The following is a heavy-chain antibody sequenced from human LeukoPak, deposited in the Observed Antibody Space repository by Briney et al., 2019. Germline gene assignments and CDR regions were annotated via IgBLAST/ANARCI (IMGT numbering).Heavy chain of an antibody. V-gene: IGHV4-61*10. CDR3: ARSHHYFDSRAPPYYFDY. CDR1: GGSISSGSYY. J-gene: IGHJ4*02. D-gene: IGHD3-22*01. Sequence: SETLSLTCTVPGGSISSGSYYWSWIRQPAGKGPEWIGCIYDSGSTFYNPSLESRVTITVDTSKNQFSLNLSSVTAADTAVYYCARSHHYFDSRAPPYYFDYWGQGTLVTVSS. CDR2: IYDSGST.